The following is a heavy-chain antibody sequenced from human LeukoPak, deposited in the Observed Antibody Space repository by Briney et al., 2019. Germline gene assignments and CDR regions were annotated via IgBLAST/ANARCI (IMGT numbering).Heavy chain of an antibody. D-gene: IGHD1/OR15-1a*01. CDR1: GFTFSSYA. Sequence: PGGSLRLSCAASGFTFSSYAMSWVRQAPGKGLEWVSAISGSGGSTYYADSVKGRFTISRDNAENSLYLQMNSLRAEDTALYYCAKSRGALNNYDMDVWGQGTTVTVSS. CDR2: ISGSGGST. J-gene: IGHJ6*02. V-gene: IGHV3-23*01. CDR3: AKSRGALNNYDMDV.